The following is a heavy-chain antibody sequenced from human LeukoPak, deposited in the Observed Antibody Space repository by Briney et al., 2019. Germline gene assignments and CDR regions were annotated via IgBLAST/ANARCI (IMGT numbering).Heavy chain of an antibody. V-gene: IGHV4-31*03. CDR3: ARVPPVIVVVQIQVDAFDI. CDR1: GGSISRGGSY. Sequence: PSQTLSLTCSVSGGSISRGGSYWSWIRQYPGKGLEWIGYIYYSGSTYYNPSLGSRATISVDRSKNQFSLKLSSVTAADTAVYYCARVPPVIVVVQIQVDAFDIWGQGTVVTVSS. CDR2: IYYSGST. D-gene: IGHD3-22*01. J-gene: IGHJ3*02.